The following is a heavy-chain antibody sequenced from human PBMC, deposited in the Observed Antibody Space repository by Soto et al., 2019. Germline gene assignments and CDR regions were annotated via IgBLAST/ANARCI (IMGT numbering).Heavy chain of an antibody. V-gene: IGHV1-3*01. J-gene: IGHJ4*02. D-gene: IGHD5-12*01. CDR2: INAANGAT. CDR3: ARVSFETSGFDDY. Sequence: ASVKVSCKASGYTFTAYTIHWVRQAPGQSLEWMGWINAANGATKYSEKFQGRVTITRDTSARTAYMDLSSLSSKDTAVYFCARVSFETSGFDDYWGQGTLVTVSS. CDR1: GYTFTAYT.